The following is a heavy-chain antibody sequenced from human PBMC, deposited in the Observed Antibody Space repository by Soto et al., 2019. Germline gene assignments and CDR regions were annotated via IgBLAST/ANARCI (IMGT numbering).Heavy chain of an antibody. V-gene: IGHV4-59*12. D-gene: IGHD3-10*01. J-gene: IGHJ6*02. CDR3: ARDTSLVRGVFGMDV. CDR2: IYYSGST. Sequence: KTSETLSLTCTVSGGSISSYYWSWIRQPPGKGLEWIGYIYYSGSTYYNPSLKSRLTISVATSKNQFSLKLTSVTAADTAVYYCARDTSLVRGVFGMDVWGQGTTVTVSS. CDR1: GGSISSYY.